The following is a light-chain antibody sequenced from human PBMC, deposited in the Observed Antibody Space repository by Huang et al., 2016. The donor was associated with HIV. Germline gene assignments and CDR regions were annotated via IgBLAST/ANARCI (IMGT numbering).Light chain of an antibody. CDR1: QTINNL. V-gene: IGKV1-39*01. CDR2: GVS. Sequence: DIQMTQSPSSLSASVGDRVIITCRASQTINNLLNWYQQRPGKSPKLLIYGVSNLQPGVPSRCSGSGSGTDFTLTISNLQPEDFAVYYCQQSYRTFGPGTKVDIK. CDR3: QQSYRT. J-gene: IGKJ3*01.